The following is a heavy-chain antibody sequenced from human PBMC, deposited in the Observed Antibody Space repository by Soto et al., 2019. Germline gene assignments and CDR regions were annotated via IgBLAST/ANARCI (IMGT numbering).Heavy chain of an antibody. V-gene: IGHV3-48*02. Sequence: GGSLRLSCAASGFTFSSYSMNWVRQAPGKGLEWVSYISSSSSPIYYADSVKGRFTISRDNAKNSLYLQMNSLRDEDTAVYYCARDPLKQDTAMLLYGMDVWGQGTTVTVSS. CDR2: ISSSSSPI. CDR3: ARDPLKQDTAMLLYGMDV. J-gene: IGHJ6*02. CDR1: GFTFSSYS. D-gene: IGHD5-18*01.